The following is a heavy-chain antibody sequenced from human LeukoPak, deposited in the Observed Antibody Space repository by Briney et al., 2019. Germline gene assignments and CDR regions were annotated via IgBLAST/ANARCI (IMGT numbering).Heavy chain of an antibody. V-gene: IGHV3-30*02. CDR1: GFGFSDAW. D-gene: IGHD3-22*01. CDR2: IRYDGSNK. CDR3: AKVLPRGYYDSSGYYNYYMDV. J-gene: IGHJ6*03. Sequence: QSGGSLRLSCAGSGFGFSDAWMSWVRQAPGKGLEWVAFIRYDGSNKYYADSVKGRFTISRDNSMNTLYLQMNSLRAEDTAVYYCAKVLPRGYYDSSGYYNYYMDVWGKGTTVTISS.